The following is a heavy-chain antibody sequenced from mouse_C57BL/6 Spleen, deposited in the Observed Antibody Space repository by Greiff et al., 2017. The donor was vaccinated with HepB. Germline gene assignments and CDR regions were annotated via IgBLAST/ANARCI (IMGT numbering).Heavy chain of an antibody. CDR3: TREVLGRGYFDY. CDR1: GFTFSSYA. V-gene: IGHV5-9-1*02. Sequence: EVKLVESGEGLVKPGGSLKLSCAASGFTFSSYAMSWVRQTPEKRLEWVAYISSGGDYIYYADTVKGRFTISRDNARNTLYLQMSSLKSEDTAMYYCTREVLGRGYFDYWGQGTTLTVSS. D-gene: IGHD4-1*01. J-gene: IGHJ2*01. CDR2: ISSGGDYI.